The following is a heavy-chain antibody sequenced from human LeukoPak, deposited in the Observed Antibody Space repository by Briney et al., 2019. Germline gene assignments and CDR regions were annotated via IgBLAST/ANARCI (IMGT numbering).Heavy chain of an antibody. Sequence: SETLSLTCAVYGGSFSGYYWSWIRHPPGKGLEWIGEINHSGSTNYNPSLKSRATISVDTSKNQFSLKLSSVTAADTAVYYCARGLRWYYYGSGRSYYFDYWGQGTLVTVSS. D-gene: IGHD3-10*01. CDR2: INHSGST. J-gene: IGHJ4*02. CDR3: ARGLRWYYYGSGRSYYFDY. V-gene: IGHV4-34*01. CDR1: GGSFSGYY.